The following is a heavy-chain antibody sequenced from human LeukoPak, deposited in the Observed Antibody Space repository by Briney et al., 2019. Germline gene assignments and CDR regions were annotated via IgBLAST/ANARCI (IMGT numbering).Heavy chain of an antibody. D-gene: IGHD3-3*01. V-gene: IGHV3-21*01. CDR1: GFTFSSYS. J-gene: IGHJ4*02. Sequence: AGSLRLSCAASGFTFSSYSMNWVRQAPGKGLEWVSSISSSSSYIYYADSVKGRFTISRDNAKNSLYLQMNSLRAEDTAVYYCARDKWYYDFWSGYYSDYWGQGTLVTVSS. CDR3: ARDKWYYDFWSGYYSDY. CDR2: ISSSSSYI.